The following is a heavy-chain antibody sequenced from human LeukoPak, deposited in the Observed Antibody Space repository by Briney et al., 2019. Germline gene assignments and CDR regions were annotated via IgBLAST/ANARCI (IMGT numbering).Heavy chain of an antibody. J-gene: IGHJ4*02. Sequence: GGSLRLSCAASGFTFSSYWMSWVRQAPGNGPEWVANIKEDESEKNYVDSVKGRFTISRDSAKNSLYLQMNRLRAEDTAVYYCARVTSGSSYRPFDYWDQGTLVTVSS. V-gene: IGHV3-7*01. CDR1: GFTFSSYW. D-gene: IGHD3-10*01. CDR3: ARVTSGSSYRPFDY. CDR2: IKEDESEK.